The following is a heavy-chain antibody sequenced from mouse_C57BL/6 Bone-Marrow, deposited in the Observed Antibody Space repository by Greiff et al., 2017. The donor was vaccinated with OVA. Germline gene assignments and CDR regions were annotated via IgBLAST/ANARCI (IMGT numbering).Heavy chain of an antibody. J-gene: IGHJ1*03. V-gene: IGHV1-69*01. CDR1: GYTFTSYW. Sequence: QVQLQQPGAELVMPGASVKLSCKASGYTFTSYWMHWVKQRPGQGLEWIGEIDPSDSYTNYNQKFKGKSTLTVDKSSSTAYMQLSSLTSEDSAVYYCAREINYGNYGWYFGVWGTGTTVTVSS. CDR2: IDPSDSYT. CDR3: AREINYGNYGWYFGV. D-gene: IGHD2-1*01.